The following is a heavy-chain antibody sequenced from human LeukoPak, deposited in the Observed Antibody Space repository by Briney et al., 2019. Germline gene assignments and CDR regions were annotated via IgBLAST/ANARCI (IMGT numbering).Heavy chain of an antibody. CDR1: GGSISSYY. CDR2: IYYSGST. D-gene: IGHD2-15*01. Sequence: PSETLSLTCTVSGGSISSYYWSWIRQPPGKGLEWIGYIYYSGSTNYNPSLKSRVTISVDTSKNQFSLKLSSVTAADTAVYYCAREGYCSGGGCYQSWFDYWGQGTLVTVSS. V-gene: IGHV4-59*01. J-gene: IGHJ4*02. CDR3: AREGYCSGGGCYQSWFDY.